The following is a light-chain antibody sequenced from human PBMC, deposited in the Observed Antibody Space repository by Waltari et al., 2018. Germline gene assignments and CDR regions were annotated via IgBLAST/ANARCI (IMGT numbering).Light chain of an antibody. CDR2: DVI. CDR3: SSYTSSSTVL. CDR1: SRDVGGYNA. V-gene: IGLV2-14*03. Sequence: QSALTQPASVSGSPGPSLTLSCTGTSRDVGGYNAVSWYQQHPGKAPKLMIYDVINRPSGVSNLFSGSKSGNTASLTISGLQAEDEADYYCSSYTSSSTVLFGGGTKLTVL. J-gene: IGLJ2*01.